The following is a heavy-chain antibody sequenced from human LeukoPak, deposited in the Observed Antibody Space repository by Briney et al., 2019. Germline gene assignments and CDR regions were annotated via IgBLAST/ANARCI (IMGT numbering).Heavy chain of an antibody. CDR2: IYYSGTT. CDR1: GGSISSYY. V-gene: IGHV4-59*01. CDR3: AFGGAYFDY. D-gene: IGHD3-16*01. Sequence: SETLSLTCTVSGGSISSYYWSWIRQPPGKGLEWIGYIYYSGTTNYSPSLKSRVTISVDTSKNQFSLKLNSVTAADTAVYYCAFGGAYFDYWGQGILVTVSS. J-gene: IGHJ4*02.